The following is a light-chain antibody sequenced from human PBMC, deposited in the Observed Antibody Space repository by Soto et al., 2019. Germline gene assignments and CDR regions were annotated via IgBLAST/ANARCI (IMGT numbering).Light chain of an antibody. V-gene: IGKV1-39*01. Sequence: TQMTQSPSSLSASVGDRVIITCRASQDIDIYLSWYQQKPGKVPKLLIYDKSTLRSGVPSRFSGSGSGTDFTLTTNNLQPEDFATYYCQQSYRTPYTFGQGTKV. CDR2: DKS. CDR1: QDIDIY. CDR3: QQSYRTPYT. J-gene: IGKJ2*01.